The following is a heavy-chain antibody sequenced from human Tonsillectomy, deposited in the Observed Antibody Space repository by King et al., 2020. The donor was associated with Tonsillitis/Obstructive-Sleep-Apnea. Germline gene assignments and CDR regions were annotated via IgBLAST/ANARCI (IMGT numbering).Heavy chain of an antibody. V-gene: IGHV1-18*01. CDR3: ARAYGSSGYYYFDY. J-gene: IGHJ4*02. D-gene: IGHD3-22*01. Sequence: VQLVESGAEVKKPGASVKVSCKASGYTFTSYGISWVRQAPGQGLEWMGGISGYNGNTNYAQKLQGRVTMTTDTSTSTVYMELRRLRSDDTAVYYCARAYGSSGYYYFDYWGQGTLVTVSS. CDR2: ISGYNGNT. CDR1: GYTFTSYG.